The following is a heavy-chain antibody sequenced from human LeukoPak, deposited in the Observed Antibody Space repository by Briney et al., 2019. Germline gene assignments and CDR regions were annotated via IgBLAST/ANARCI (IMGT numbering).Heavy chain of an antibody. CDR1: GYTFTSYG. CDR2: ISAYNGNT. V-gene: IGHV1-18*01. J-gene: IGHJ4*02. Sequence: GASVKVSCKASGYTFTSYGISWVRQAPGQGLEWMGWISAYNGNTNYAQKLQGRVTMTTDTSTSTAYMELRSLRSDDAAVYYCARDRRIAVAGTIMSYWGQGTLVTVSS. CDR3: ARDRRIAVAGTIMSY. D-gene: IGHD6-19*01.